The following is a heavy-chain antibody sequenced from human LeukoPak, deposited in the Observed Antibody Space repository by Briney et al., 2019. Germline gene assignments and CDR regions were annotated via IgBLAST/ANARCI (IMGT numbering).Heavy chain of an antibody. D-gene: IGHD4-11*01. CDR1: GFSISSGYY. Sequence: SETLSLTCAVSGFSISSGYYWGWIRQPPGRGLEWIASIYCNGNIFYNPPLQSRVTISVDTSRNQISLQLGSATAADTAVYYCARAYSRTPGDYYFDYWGQGTLVTVSS. CDR2: IYCNGNI. CDR3: ARAYSRTPGDYYFDY. J-gene: IGHJ4*02. V-gene: IGHV4-38-2*01.